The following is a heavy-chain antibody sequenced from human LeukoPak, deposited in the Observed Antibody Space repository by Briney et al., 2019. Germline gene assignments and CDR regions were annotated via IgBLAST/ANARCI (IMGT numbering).Heavy chain of an antibody. CDR1: GFTFGDHA. CDR2: IRTKAYRATT. Sequence: SLRLSCTTSGFTFGDHAMGWVRQAPGKGLEWVGLIRTKAYRATTEYAAAVKGRFTISRADLNTIAYLQMSSLKIEDTAIYYCTRGPTQLWVHNGIDVWGQGTTVTVSS. V-gene: IGHV3-49*04. J-gene: IGHJ6*02. CDR3: TRGPTQLWVHNGIDV. D-gene: IGHD1-1*01.